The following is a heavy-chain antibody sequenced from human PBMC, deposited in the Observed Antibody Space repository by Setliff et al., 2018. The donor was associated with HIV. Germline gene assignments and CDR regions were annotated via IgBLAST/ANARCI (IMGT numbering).Heavy chain of an antibody. CDR3: ARVFWPYSSSRFDY. V-gene: IGHV1-18*01. Sequence: ASVKVSCKTSGFTFTSYGITWVRQAPGQGLEWMGWMSTYNGHTNYAQKLQGRVNMTTDTSTSTAYMELRSLRSDDTAVYYCARVFWPYSSSRFDYWGQGTLVTVS. CDR2: MSTYNGHT. J-gene: IGHJ4*02. D-gene: IGHD6-6*01. CDR1: GFTFTSYG.